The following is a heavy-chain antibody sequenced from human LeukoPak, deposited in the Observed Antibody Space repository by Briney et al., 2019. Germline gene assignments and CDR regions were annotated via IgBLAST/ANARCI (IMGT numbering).Heavy chain of an antibody. CDR1: GGSFSGYY. D-gene: IGHD2-2*01. Sequence: PSETLSLTRAVYGGSFSGYYWSWIRQPPGKGLEWIGEINHSGSTNYNPSLKSRVTISVDTSKNQFSLKLSSVTAADTAVYYCANLGVVPAASRYYYYMDVWGKGTTVTVSS. J-gene: IGHJ6*03. CDR2: INHSGST. V-gene: IGHV4-34*01. CDR3: ANLGVVPAASRYYYYMDV.